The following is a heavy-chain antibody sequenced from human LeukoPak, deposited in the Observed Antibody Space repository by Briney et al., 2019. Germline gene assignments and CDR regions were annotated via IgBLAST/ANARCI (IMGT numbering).Heavy chain of an antibody. Sequence: GASVKVSCKASGYTFTNYGLNWVRQAPGQGLEWMGWNGPYNGNTDYAQKLQGRLSMTTDTSTSTASMELRSLTSDDTALYYCAIDSTSGWYSSGNDAFDIWGQGTMVTVSS. J-gene: IGHJ3*02. CDR3: AIDSTSGWYSSGNDAFDI. V-gene: IGHV1-18*01. D-gene: IGHD6-19*01. CDR1: GYTFTNYG. CDR2: NGPYNGNT.